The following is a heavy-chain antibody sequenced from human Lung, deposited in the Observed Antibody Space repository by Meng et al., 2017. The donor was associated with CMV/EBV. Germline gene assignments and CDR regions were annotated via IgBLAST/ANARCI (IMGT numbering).Heavy chain of an antibody. CDR1: RASISTYY. Sequence: SETLSLXXTVSRASISTYYWSWIRQPPGKGLEWIGYFYYGGSTNYNPSLKSRGTILVDASKNQFSLKLSSVTAADTAIYYCARSVTGNGGICYSGKFDSWGQGXLVTVSS. J-gene: IGHJ5*01. CDR2: FYYGGST. D-gene: IGHD2-15*01. V-gene: IGHV4-59*01. CDR3: ARSVTGNGGICYSGKFDS.